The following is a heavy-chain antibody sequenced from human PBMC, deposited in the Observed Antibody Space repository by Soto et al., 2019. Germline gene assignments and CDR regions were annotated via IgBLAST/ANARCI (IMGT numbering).Heavy chain of an antibody. D-gene: IGHD1-26*01. V-gene: IGHV3-33*01. J-gene: IGHJ4*02. CDR2: IWSDGSNK. CDR1: GFTFSTYG. Sequence: QVQLVESGGGVVQPGRSLRLSCAASGFTFSTYGMHWVRQAPGKGLEWVALIWSDGSNKYYADSVKGRFTISRDNSKKSLFLQMNSLRAEDTAVYYGVRVFDTYYLSLWGQGNMVTVSS. CDR3: VRVFDTYYLSL.